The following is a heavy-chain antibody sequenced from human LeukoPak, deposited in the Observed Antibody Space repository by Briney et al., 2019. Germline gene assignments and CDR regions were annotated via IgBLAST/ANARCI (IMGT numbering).Heavy chain of an antibody. J-gene: IGHJ4*02. D-gene: IGHD2-2*02. V-gene: IGHV5-51*01. Sequence: GESLKISSKGSGYSFTSYWIGWVRQMPGKGLEWMGIIYPGDSDTRYSPSFQGQVTISADKSISTAYLQWSSLKASDTAMYYCARGPLGYCSSTSCYSFDYWGQGTLVTVSS. CDR3: ARGPLGYCSSTSCYSFDY. CDR1: GYSFTSYW. CDR2: IYPGDSDT.